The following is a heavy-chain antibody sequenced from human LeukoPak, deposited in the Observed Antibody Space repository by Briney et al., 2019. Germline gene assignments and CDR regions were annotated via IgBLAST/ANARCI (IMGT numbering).Heavy chain of an antibody. J-gene: IGHJ6*03. Sequence: GGSLRLSCAASGFTFSSYSMNWVRQAPGKGLEWVSYISSSSSTIYYADSVKGRFTISRGNAKNSLYLQMNSLRAEDTAVYYCARDYYDSSGYPYYMDVWGKGTTVTVSS. D-gene: IGHD3-22*01. V-gene: IGHV3-48*04. CDR1: GFTFSSYS. CDR3: ARDYYDSSGYPYYMDV. CDR2: ISSSSSTI.